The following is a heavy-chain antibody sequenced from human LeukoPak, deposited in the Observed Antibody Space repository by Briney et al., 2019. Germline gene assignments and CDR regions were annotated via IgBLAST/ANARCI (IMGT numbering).Heavy chain of an antibody. CDR2: IHHRAGA. D-gene: IGHD2-21*02. Sequence: SETLSLTCAVYGGSFTDYYWSWIRHLPGKGLEWIGEIHHRAGANYNPSLWGRVTISADTSKNQFSLHLTSVSAADTATFYCARGPVRDDGLTGISYYFGLDVWGHGTTVTVFS. J-gene: IGHJ6*02. V-gene: IGHV4-34*01. CDR1: GGSFTDYY. CDR3: ARGPVRDDGLTGISYYFGLDV.